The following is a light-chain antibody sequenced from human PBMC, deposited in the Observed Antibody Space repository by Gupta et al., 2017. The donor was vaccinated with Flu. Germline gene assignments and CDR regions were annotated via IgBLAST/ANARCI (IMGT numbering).Light chain of an antibody. CDR3: HHYGNSPYT. V-gene: IGKV3-20*01. CDR2: GTS. CDR1: ESVNRNH. J-gene: IGKJ2*01. Sequence: GTLSLSPGESVTLSCRAGESVNRNHLAWYQQKPGQAPRLLMYGTSNRAPGIPDRFSGGGSGTDFTLTINRLEPEDSAVFYCHHYGNSPYTFGQGTKLEIK.